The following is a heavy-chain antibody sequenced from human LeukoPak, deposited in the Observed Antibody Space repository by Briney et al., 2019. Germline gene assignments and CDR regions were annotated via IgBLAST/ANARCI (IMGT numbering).Heavy chain of an antibody. V-gene: IGHV3-30*02. CDR2: IRYDGSNK. CDR3: AKGIAVAGSFQDY. J-gene: IGHJ4*02. CDR1: GFTFSSYG. D-gene: IGHD6-19*01. Sequence: PGGSLRLSCAASGFTFSSYGMHWVRQAPGKGLEWVAFIRYDGSNKYYADSVEGRFTISRDNSKNTLYLQMNSLRAEDTAVYYCAKGIAVAGSFQDYWGQGTLVTVSS.